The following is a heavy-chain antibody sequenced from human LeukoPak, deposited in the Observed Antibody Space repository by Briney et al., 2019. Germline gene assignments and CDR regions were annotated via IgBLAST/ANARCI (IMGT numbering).Heavy chain of an antibody. J-gene: IGHJ4*02. Sequence: SETLSLTCGVSGGSISGTNWWSWVRQPPGKGLEWIGFIYYSGSTDYNPSLKSRVTISVDTSKRQFSLKLSSVTAADTAVYYCARGVVLTGYPLDFWGRGTLVTVSS. CDR3: ARGVVLTGYPLDF. CDR2: IYYSGST. V-gene: IGHV4-4*02. CDR1: GGSISGTNW. D-gene: IGHD3-9*01.